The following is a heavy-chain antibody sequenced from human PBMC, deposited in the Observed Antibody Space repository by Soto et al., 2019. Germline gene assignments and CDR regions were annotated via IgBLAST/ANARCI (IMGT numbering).Heavy chain of an antibody. Sequence: PSETLSLSCTVSGGSISSYYWSWIRQPPGKGLEWIGYIYYSGSTNYNPSLKSRVTISLDMSKNQFSLKLSSVTAADTAVYYCASPGGSGWGYYYYYGMAVWGQGTTVTVSS. D-gene: IGHD6-19*01. CDR1: GGSISSYY. J-gene: IGHJ6*02. CDR3: ASPGGSGWGYYYYYGMAV. CDR2: IYYSGST. V-gene: IGHV4-59*08.